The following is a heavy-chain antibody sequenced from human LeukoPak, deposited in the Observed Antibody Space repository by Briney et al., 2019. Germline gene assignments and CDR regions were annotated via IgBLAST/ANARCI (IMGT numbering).Heavy chain of an antibody. D-gene: IGHD2-2*01. J-gene: IGHJ3*02. CDR3: ARVLGYQLRAWAFDI. Sequence: GASVKVSCKASGYTFTSYGISWVRQAPGQGLEWMGWISAYNGNTNYAQKLQGRVTMTTDTSTSTAYMELRSLRSDDTAVYYCARVLGYQLRAWAFDIWGQGTMVTVSS. CDR2: ISAYNGNT. CDR1: GYTFTSYG. V-gene: IGHV1-18*01.